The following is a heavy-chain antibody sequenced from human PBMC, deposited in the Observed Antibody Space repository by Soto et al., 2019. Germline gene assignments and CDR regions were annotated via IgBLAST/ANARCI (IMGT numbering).Heavy chain of an antibody. J-gene: IGHJ2*01. CDR2: INAGNGNT. V-gene: IGHV1-3*01. CDR1: GYTFSHYG. D-gene: IGHD6-19*01. Sequence: QVHLVQSGAEAKNPGASVKLYCKASGYTFSHYGIHWVRQAPGQRLEWMGWINAGNGNTKYSGKFQGRVTMTRDTSASTAYMELSRLRSEDTAVYFCAGSGYSSGWYHWYFDFWGRGTLVTVSS. CDR3: AGSGYSSGWYHWYFDF.